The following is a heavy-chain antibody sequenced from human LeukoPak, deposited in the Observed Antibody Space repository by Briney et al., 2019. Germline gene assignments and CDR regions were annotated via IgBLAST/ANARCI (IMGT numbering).Heavy chain of an antibody. CDR2: MNPNSGNT. Sequence: ASVKVSCKASGYTFTSYDINWVRQATGQGLEWMGWMNPNSGNTGYAQKFQGRVTMTRNTSISTAYMELSSLRSEGTAVYYCARSYYYDRGFDYWGQGTLVTVSS. J-gene: IGHJ4*02. V-gene: IGHV1-8*01. CDR1: GYTFTSYD. CDR3: ARSYYYDRGFDY. D-gene: IGHD3-22*01.